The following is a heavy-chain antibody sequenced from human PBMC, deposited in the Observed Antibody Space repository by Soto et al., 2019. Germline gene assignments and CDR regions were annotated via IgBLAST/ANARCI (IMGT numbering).Heavy chain of an antibody. V-gene: IGHV3-23*01. CDR2: ISGSGGST. J-gene: IGHJ3*02. D-gene: IGHD2-8*01. CDR3: AKDPPYCTKGVCYDAFDI. CDR1: GFTFSSYA. Sequence: GGSLRLSCAASGFTFSSYAMSWVRQAPGKGLEWVSAISGSGGSTYYTDSVKGRFTISRDNSKNTLYLQMNSLRAEDTAVYYCAKDPPYCTKGVCYDAFDIWGQGTMVTVSS.